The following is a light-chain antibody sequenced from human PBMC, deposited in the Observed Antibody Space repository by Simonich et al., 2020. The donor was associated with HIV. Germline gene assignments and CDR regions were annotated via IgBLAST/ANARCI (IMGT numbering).Light chain of an antibody. J-gene: IGKJ2*01. CDR3: QQYDNWPLL. CDR2: GAS. CDR1: QSFSIN. V-gene: IGKV3-15*01. Sequence: EIVMTQSPATLSVSPGERTTLFCTAIQSFSINLAWYQQKPGQAPRLLIYGASTRATGIHARFSGSGSGTEFTLTISSMQSEDFAVYYCQQYDNWPLLFGQGTKLEIK.